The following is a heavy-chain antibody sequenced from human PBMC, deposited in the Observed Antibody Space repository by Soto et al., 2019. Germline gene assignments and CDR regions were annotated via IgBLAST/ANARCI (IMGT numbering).Heavy chain of an antibody. Sequence: QVQLVQSGAEVKKPGASVKVALKAYGYTFTSCAMHWVRQAHGQRLEWMGWINAGNGNTKYSQKFQGRVTITRDTSASTAYMELSSLRSEDTAVSYCARGLNLYYFDYWGQGTLVTLAS. D-gene: IGHD1-20*01. J-gene: IGHJ4*02. CDR3: ARGLNLYYFDY. V-gene: IGHV1-3*01. CDR1: GYTFTSCA. CDR2: INAGNGNT.